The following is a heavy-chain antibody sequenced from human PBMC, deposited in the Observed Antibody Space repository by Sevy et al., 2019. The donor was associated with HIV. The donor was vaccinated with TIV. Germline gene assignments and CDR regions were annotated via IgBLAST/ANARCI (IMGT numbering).Heavy chain of an antibody. CDR1: GFTFSSYW. V-gene: IGHV3-74*01. D-gene: IGHD2-15*01. J-gene: IGHJ4*02. CDR2: VNSDGSST. Sequence: GGSLRLSCAASGFTFSSYWMHWVRQAPGKGTVWVPGVNSDGSSTNYAHSVKGRFTMSRDRAKNTLYLQMNSLRAEDTAVYFCVAANTWQDYWGQGTLVTVSS. CDR3: VAANTWQDY.